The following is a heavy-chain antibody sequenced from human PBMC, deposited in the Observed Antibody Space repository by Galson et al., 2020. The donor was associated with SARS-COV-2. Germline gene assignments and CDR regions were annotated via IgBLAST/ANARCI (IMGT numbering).Heavy chain of an antibody. CDR2: IYVDGRT. V-gene: IGHV3-66*01. CDR3: TGEVKWAFHI. Sequence: GGSLRLSCAASGFTVSTNYMNWVRQTPGRGLEWVSDIYVDGRTFYRDSVEGRFTISRDSSKNTLYLQMNSLRAEDTAVYYCTGEVKWAFHIWGQGTMVTVSS. D-gene: IGHD2-21*01. J-gene: IGHJ3*02. CDR1: GFTVSTNY.